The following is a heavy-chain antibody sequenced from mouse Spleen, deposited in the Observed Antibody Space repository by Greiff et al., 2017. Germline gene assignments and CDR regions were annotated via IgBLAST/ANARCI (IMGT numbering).Heavy chain of an antibody. J-gene: IGHJ2*01. CDR1: GFTFSSYG. CDR2: INSNGGST. Sequence: EVHLVESGGGLVQPGGSLKLSCAASGFTFSSYGMSWVRQTPDKRLELVATINSNGGSTYYPDSVKGRFTISRDNAKNTLYLQMSSLKSEDTAMYYCAHTALDYWGQGTTLTVSS. D-gene: IGHD1-2*01. V-gene: IGHV5-6-3*01. CDR3: AHTALDY.